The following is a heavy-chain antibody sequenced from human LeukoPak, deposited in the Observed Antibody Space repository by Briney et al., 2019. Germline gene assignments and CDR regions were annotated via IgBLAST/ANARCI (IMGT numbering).Heavy chain of an antibody. CDR3: ARGSGQAPYYTDSSGYDY. CDR1: GFSVNYHY. CDR2: LYSSGST. V-gene: IGHV3-66*02. Sequence: PGGSLRLSCAASGFSVNYHYMSWVRQAPGKGLEWVSLLYSSGSTYLADSVKGRFSISRDNSKNTLYLQMNSLRTEDTVVYYCARGSGQAPYYTDSSGYDYWGQGTLVTVSS. J-gene: IGHJ4*02. D-gene: IGHD3-22*01.